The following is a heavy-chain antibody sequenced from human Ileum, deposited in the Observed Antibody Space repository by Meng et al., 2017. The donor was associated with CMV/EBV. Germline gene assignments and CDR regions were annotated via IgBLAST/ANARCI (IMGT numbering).Heavy chain of an antibody. CDR1: GFSFSIYG. Sequence: GESLKISCVASGFSFSIYGMHWVRQAPGKGLEWVAIVWYDGSKKYYADSVKGRFTISRDNSKNTVYLQMDGLRAEDTAVYYCAKNLGTMFTITEGLDSWGQGTLVTVSS. CDR3: AKNLGTMFTITEGLDS. J-gene: IGHJ4*02. D-gene: IGHD5-24*01. CDR2: VWYDGSKK. V-gene: IGHV3-33*03.